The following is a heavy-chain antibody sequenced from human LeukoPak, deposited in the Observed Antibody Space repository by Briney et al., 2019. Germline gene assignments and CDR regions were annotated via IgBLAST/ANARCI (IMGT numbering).Heavy chain of an antibody. D-gene: IGHD3-9*01. CDR3: ARDPKGTQLRYFADTLDY. CDR1: GYTFTSYA. V-gene: IGHV7-4-1*02. J-gene: IGHJ4*02. Sequence: ASVKVSCKASGYTFTSYAMNWVRQAPGQGLEWMGWINTNTGNPTYAQGFTGRFVFSLDTSVSTAYLQISSLKAEDTAVYYCARDPKGTQLRYFADTLDYWGQGTLVTVSS. CDR2: INTNTGNP.